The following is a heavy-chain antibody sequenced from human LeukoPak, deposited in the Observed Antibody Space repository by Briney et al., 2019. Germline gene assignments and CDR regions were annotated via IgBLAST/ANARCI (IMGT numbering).Heavy chain of an antibody. CDR1: GFTFSSYG. CDR3: ARDKRPGPLYYFDY. D-gene: IGHD2-2*01. V-gene: IGHV3-33*01. CDR2: IWYDGSNK. Sequence: GGSLRLSCAASGFTFSSYGMHWVRQAPGKGLEWVAVIWYDGSNKYYADSVKGRFTISRDNSKNTLYLQMNSLRAEDTAVYYCARDKRPGPLYYFDYWGQGTLVTVYS. J-gene: IGHJ4*02.